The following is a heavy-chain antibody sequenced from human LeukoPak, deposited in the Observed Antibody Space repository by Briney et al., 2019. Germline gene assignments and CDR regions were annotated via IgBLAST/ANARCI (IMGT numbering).Heavy chain of an antibody. J-gene: IGHJ5*02. V-gene: IGHV4-59*01. D-gene: IGHD3-22*01. CDR1: GGSISSYY. Sequence: SETLSLTCTVSGGSISSYYWSWIRHPPGKGLERIGYIYYSGSTNYNPSLKSRVTISLDTSKNQFSLKLASVTDADTAVYYCATSYYGSSPNWFDPWGQGTLVTVSS. CDR2: IYYSGST. CDR3: ATSYYGSSPNWFDP.